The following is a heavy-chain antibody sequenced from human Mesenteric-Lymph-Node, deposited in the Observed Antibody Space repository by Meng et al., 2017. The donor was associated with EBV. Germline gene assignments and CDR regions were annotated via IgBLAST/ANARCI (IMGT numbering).Heavy chain of an antibody. CDR2: IYYSGNT. CDR1: GGSLISSSYY. V-gene: IGHV4-39*01. D-gene: IGHD3-9*01. Sequence: QLQLQESGPGLVKPSEPLSPTCSVSGGSLISSSYYWAWIRQPPGKGLEWIGTIYYSGNTFYNPSLESRITISVDTSTNQFSLNLRSVSAPDTAVYYCARLYDNYVDYWGRGSLVTVSS. CDR3: ARLYDNYVDY. J-gene: IGHJ4*02.